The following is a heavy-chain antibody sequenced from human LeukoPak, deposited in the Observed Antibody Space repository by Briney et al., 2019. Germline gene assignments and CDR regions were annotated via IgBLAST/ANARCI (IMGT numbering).Heavy chain of an antibody. Sequence: GGSLRLSCAASGFTFSSYSMNWVRQAPGKGLEWVSYISSSSTYIYYVDSVKGRFTISRDNAKNSLSLQMNSLRAEDTAVYYCAREALNMYYGMDVWGQGTTVTVSS. J-gene: IGHJ6*02. CDR3: AREALNMYYGMDV. D-gene: IGHD1/OR15-1a*01. V-gene: IGHV3-21*01. CDR2: ISSSSTYI. CDR1: GFTFSSYS.